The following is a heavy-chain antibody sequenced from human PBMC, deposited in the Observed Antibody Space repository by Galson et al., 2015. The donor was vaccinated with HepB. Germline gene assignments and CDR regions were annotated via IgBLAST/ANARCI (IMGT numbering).Heavy chain of an antibody. CDR2: IIPILGIA. Sequence: SVKVSCKASRDTFSSYTLNWVRQAPGQGLEWMGRIIPILGIANYAQKFQGRVTITADGSTNTAYMELSSLRSEDTAVYYCARDRGRTDYYDSSGYPFDYWGRGTVVTVSS. D-gene: IGHD3-22*01. V-gene: IGHV1-69*04. J-gene: IGHJ4*02. CDR3: ARDRGRTDYYDSSGYPFDY. CDR1: RDTFSSYT.